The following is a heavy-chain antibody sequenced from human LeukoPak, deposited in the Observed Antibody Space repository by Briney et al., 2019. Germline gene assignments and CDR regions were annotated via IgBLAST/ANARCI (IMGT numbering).Heavy chain of an antibody. V-gene: IGHV3-23*01. CDR3: ASTIFGVVIMDYYYGMDV. Sequence: PGGSLRLSSAASGFTFSSYAMSWVRQAPGKGLEWVSAISGSGGSTYYADSVKGRFTISRDNSKNTLYLQMNSLRAEDTAVYYCASTIFGVVIMDYYYGMDVWGQGTTVTVSS. CDR2: ISGSGGST. D-gene: IGHD3-3*01. J-gene: IGHJ6*02. CDR1: GFTFSSYA.